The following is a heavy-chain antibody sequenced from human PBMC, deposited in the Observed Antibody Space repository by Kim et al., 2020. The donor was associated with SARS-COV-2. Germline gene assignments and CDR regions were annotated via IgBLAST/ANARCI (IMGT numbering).Heavy chain of an antibody. V-gene: IGHV4-34*01. Sequence: TTNCKPSLKSRGTISVDTSKNQFSLKLSSVTAADTAVYYCARGRRGYSDYWGQGTLVTVSS. D-gene: IGHD5-12*01. J-gene: IGHJ4*02. CDR3: ARGRRGYSDY. CDR2: TT.